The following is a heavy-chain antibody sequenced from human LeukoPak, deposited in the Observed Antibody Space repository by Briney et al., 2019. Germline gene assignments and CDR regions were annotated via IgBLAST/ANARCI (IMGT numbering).Heavy chain of an antibody. D-gene: IGHD3-3*01. V-gene: IGHV1-46*01. J-gene: IGHJ5*02. CDR3: ARDPTVITASRITIFGGVKSPHNWFDP. CDR2: INPSGGST. Sequence: ASVKVSCKASGYSFTSYYMHWVRQAPGQGLEWMGIINPSGGSTSYAQKFQGRVTMTRDTSTSTVYMELSSLRSEDTGVYYCARDPTVITASRITIFGGVKSPHNWFDPWAREPWSASPQ. CDR1: GYSFTSYY.